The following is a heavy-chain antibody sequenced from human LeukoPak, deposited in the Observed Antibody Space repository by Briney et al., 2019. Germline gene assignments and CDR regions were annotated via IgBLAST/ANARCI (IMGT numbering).Heavy chain of an antibody. J-gene: IGHJ4*02. Sequence: SETLSLTCTVSGGYISSYYWSWLRQPPGKGLEWIGYIYYSGSSNYNPSLKSRVTISVDTSKNQISLKLSSVTAADTAVYYCARANRYDLYFDYWGQGTLVTVSS. CDR1: GGYISSYY. CDR2: IYYSGSS. CDR3: ARANRYDLYFDY. V-gene: IGHV4-59*01. D-gene: IGHD5-12*01.